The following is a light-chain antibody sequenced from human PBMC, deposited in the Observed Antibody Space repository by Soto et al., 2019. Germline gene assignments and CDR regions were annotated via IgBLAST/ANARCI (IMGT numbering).Light chain of an antibody. J-gene: IGKJ5*01. V-gene: IGKV3-15*01. Sequence: EIVMTQSPATLSVSPGERATLSCRASQSVSIDLAWYQQKPGQAPRLLIYGASTRATGIPARFSGSGSGTDFTLTISRLEPEDFAVNYCQQYGSSPNIGQGTRLEIK. CDR1: QSVSID. CDR3: QQYGSSPN. CDR2: GAS.